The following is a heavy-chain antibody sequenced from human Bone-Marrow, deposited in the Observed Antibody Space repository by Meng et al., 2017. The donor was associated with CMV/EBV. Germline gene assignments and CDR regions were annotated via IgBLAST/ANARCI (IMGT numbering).Heavy chain of an antibody. CDR2: ISWNSGSI. CDR1: GFSFDDYA. CDR3: AKDVTMIADYCMDV. D-gene: IGHD3-22*01. Sequence: GGSLRLSCAASGFSFDDYAMHWVRQAPGKGLEWVSGISWNSGSIGYADSVKGRLTISRDNAKNSLYLQMNSLRAEDTALYYCAKDVTMIADYCMDVSGKGTTVTVSS. J-gene: IGHJ6*04. V-gene: IGHV3-9*01.